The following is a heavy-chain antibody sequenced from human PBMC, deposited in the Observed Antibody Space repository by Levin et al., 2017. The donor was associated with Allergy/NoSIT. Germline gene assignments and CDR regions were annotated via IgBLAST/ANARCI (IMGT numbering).Heavy chain of an antibody. V-gene: IGHV3-20*01. Sequence: GESLKISCAASGFTFDDYGMSWVRQAPGKGLEWVSGINWNGGSTGYADSVKGRFTISRDNAKNSLYLQMNSLRAEDTALYHCARSPSYSSGWYYGMDVWGQGTTVTVSS. CDR2: INWNGGST. CDR1: GFTFDDYG. J-gene: IGHJ6*02. D-gene: IGHD6-19*01. CDR3: ARSPSYSSGWYYGMDV.